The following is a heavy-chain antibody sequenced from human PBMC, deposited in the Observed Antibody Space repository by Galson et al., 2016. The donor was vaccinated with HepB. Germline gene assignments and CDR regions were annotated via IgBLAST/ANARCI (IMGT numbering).Heavy chain of an antibody. V-gene: IGHV3-53*01. CDR2: IYSGGNT. D-gene: IGHD3-10*01. CDR1: GFSVNHNY. CDR3: ATVNYISGTHY. J-gene: IGHJ4*02. Sequence: SLRLSCAASGFSVNHNYMTWVRQAPGKGLEWVSLIYSGGNTNYADSVKGRFTISRDSSKNTLYLQMNSLRTEDTAMYYCATVNYISGTHYWGPGTLVTVSS.